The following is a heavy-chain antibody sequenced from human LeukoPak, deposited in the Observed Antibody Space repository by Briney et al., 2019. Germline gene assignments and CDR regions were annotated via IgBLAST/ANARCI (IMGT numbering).Heavy chain of an antibody. Sequence: PGGSLRPSCAASGFTVSSNYMSWVRQAPNKRLEWLSVIYSGGNTYYADSVKGRFTISRDNSMNTLYLQMNNLRVEDTAVYYCACLWGSTTSGTFDYWGQGTLVTVSS. CDR1: GFTVSSNY. J-gene: IGHJ4*02. D-gene: IGHD1-26*01. CDR3: ACLWGSTTSGTFDY. CDR2: IYSGGNT. V-gene: IGHV3-53*01.